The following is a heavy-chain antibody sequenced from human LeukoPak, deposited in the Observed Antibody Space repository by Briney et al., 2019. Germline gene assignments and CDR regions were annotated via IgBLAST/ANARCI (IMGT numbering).Heavy chain of an antibody. J-gene: IGHJ4*02. CDR3: ATGKGFSYSDY. CDR2: ISGRDGST. CDR1: GFTFSSFA. Sequence: GGSLRLSCAASGFTFSSFAMSWVRQAPGKGLEWVSAISGRDGSTFYAGSVKGRFTISRDNSKSTLYLQMNTLRAGDTAVYYCATGKGFSYSDYWGQGILVTVSS. V-gene: IGHV3-23*01.